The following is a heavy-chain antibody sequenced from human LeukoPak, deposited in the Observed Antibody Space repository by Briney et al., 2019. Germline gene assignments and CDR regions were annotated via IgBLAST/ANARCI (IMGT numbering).Heavy chain of an antibody. CDR1: GGSISSYY. CDR3: ARSARGSGSYYRQLDY. Sequence: SETLSLTCTVSGGSISSYYWSWIRQPPGKGLEWIGYIYYSGSTNYNPSLKSRVTISVDTSKNQFSLKLSSVTAADTAVYYCARSARGSGSYYRQLDYWGQGTLVTVSS. CDR2: IYYSGST. V-gene: IGHV4-59*12. J-gene: IGHJ4*02. D-gene: IGHD3-10*01.